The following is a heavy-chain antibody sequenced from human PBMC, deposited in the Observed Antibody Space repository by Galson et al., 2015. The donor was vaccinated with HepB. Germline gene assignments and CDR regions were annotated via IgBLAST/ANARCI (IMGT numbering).Heavy chain of an antibody. CDR3: ARGGYCSGGSCYGYYYYGMDV. J-gene: IGHJ6*02. V-gene: IGHV3-48*04. CDR1: GFTFSSYS. CDR2: ISSSSSTI. Sequence: SLRLSCAASGFTFSSYSMNWVRQAPGKGLEWVSYISSSSSTIYYADSVKGRFTISRDNAKNSLYLQMNSLRAEDTAVYYCARGGYCSGGSCYGYYYYGMDVWGQGTTVTVSS. D-gene: IGHD2-15*01.